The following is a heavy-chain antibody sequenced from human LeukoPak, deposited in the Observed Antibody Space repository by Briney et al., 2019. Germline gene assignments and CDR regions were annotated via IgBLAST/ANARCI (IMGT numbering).Heavy chain of an antibody. D-gene: IGHD2-2*02. J-gene: IGHJ4*02. CDR3: AGYNCSSTTCYTGGIDY. CDR2: ISGSGVST. CDR1: GFTFSSYA. V-gene: IGHV3-23*01. Sequence: PGGSLRLSCAASGFTFSSYAMSWVRQAPGKGLEWVSAISGSGVSTYYADSVKGRFTISRDKSKNTLYLQMNSLRAEDTAVYFCAGYNCSSTTCYTGGIDYWGQGTLVTVSS.